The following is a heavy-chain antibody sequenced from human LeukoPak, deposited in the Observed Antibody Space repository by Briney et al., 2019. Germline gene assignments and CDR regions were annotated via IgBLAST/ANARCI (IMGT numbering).Heavy chain of an antibody. Sequence: GGSLRLSCAASGFTFSSYAMSWVRQAPGKGLEWISGISGSDGSTYYADSVKGRFTISRDYSKNTLYVQMNSLRAEDTAVYYCAKARGFCSGGSCYNPFDPWGQGTLVTVSS. CDR2: ISGSDGST. D-gene: IGHD2-15*01. CDR3: AKARGFCSGGSCYNPFDP. V-gene: IGHV3-23*01. J-gene: IGHJ5*02. CDR1: GFTFSSYA.